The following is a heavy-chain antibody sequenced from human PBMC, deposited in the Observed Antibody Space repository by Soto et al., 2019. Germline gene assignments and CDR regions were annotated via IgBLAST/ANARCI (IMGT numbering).Heavy chain of an antibody. V-gene: IGHV3-30*02. CDR3: AKVMYYYGSGSSLDVMDV. J-gene: IGHJ6*02. CDR2: IWYDGSNK. CDR1: GFTFSSYG. Sequence: PGGSLRLSCAASGFTFSSYGMHWVRQAPGKGLEWVAVIWYDGSNKYYADSVKGRFTISRDNSKNTLYLQMNSLRAEDTAVYYCAKVMYYYGSGSSLDVMDVWGQGTTVTVSS. D-gene: IGHD3-10*01.